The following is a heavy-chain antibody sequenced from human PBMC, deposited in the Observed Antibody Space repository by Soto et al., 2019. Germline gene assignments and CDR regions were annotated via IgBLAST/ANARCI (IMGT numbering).Heavy chain of an antibody. CDR2: ISGSGGST. V-gene: IGHV3-23*01. D-gene: IGHD2-2*01. Sequence: GGSLRLSCAASGFTFSSYAMSWVRQAPGKGLEWVSAISGSGGSTYYADSVKGRFTISRDNSKNTLYLQMNSLRAEDTAVYYCAKAPQHQVVPAARGTRFDYWGQGTLVTVSS. CDR3: AKAPQHQVVPAARGTRFDY. J-gene: IGHJ4*02. CDR1: GFTFSSYA.